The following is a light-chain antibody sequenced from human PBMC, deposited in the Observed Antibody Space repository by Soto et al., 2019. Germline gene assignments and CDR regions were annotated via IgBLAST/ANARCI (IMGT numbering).Light chain of an antibody. CDR2: GAS. V-gene: IGKV3-15*01. J-gene: IGKJ3*01. CDR1: QSVDTK. CDR3: HQYNNWPFT. Sequence: IVLTQSPGTLSLSPGELVTLSFMASQSVDTKLAWYQQKPGQAPRLLIYGASSRDTAIPPRFSGSGSGTQFTLTITSLQSEDFAVYYCHQYNNWPFTFGQGTKVDIK.